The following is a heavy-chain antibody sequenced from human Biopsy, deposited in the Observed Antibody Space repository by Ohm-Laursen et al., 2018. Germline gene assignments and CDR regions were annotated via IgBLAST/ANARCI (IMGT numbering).Heavy chain of an antibody. CDR2: ISPSGATT. V-gene: IGHV1-46*01. CDR1: ENTFATYH. CDR3: ARAGVGSDGTDSYYYGMDV. Sequence: ASVKVSCKVSENTFATYHIHWVRQAPGQGLEWMGVISPSGATTSFSQKFQGRITMTRDTSTGTVYMDLNSLGSEDTAVYYCARAGVGSDGTDSYYYGMDVWGPGTTVTVSS. D-gene: IGHD5-24*01. J-gene: IGHJ6*02.